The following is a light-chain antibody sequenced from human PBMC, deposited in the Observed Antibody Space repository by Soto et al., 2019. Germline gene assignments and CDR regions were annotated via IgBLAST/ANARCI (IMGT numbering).Light chain of an antibody. CDR3: QQYDSSPKT. Sequence: EIVIPQSPATLSLSPGERVTLSCRASESVSTNLAWYQQKAGQAPRLLIYGASSRATGIPDRFSGSGSGTDFTLTISRLEPEDFAVYYCQQYDSSPKTFGQGTKVDIK. CDR1: ESVSTN. V-gene: IGKV3-20*01. J-gene: IGKJ1*01. CDR2: GAS.